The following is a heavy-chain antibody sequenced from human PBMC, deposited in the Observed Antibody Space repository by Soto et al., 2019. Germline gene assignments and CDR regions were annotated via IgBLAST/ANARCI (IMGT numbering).Heavy chain of an antibody. J-gene: IGHJ6*03. D-gene: IGHD2-15*01. CDR1: GFSFSNAW. CDR2: IRGRADGGTT. V-gene: IGHV3-15*01. Sequence: GGSLRLSCAASGFSFSNAWISWVRQAPGKGLEWVGRIRGRADGGTTDYAVAVKGRFTISRDDSRNTLYLQMNSLKTEDTAVYYCSTDFCSGGSCYSGFYFMDIWGKGTTVTVSS. CDR3: STDFCSGGSCYSGFYFMDI.